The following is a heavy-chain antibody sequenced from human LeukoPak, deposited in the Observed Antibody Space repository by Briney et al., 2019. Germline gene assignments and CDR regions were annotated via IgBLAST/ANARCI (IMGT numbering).Heavy chain of an antibody. V-gene: IGHV1-2*06. Sequence: EASVTVSCKASGYTFTAFYMHWVRQAPGQGLEWMGRINPNSGGTKYAQKFQGRVTMTTDTSINTAYLELSRLRSDDTAVYYCARGYSSSWLDYWGQGTLVTVSS. CDR1: GYTFTAFY. D-gene: IGHD6-13*01. CDR3: ARGYSSSWLDY. J-gene: IGHJ4*02. CDR2: INPNSGGT.